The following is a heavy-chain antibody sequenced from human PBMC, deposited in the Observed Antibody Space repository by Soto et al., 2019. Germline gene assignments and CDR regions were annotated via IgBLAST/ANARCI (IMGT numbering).Heavy chain of an antibody. Sequence: EVQLVESGGGLVQPGGSLRLSCVASGFTFSSDSMNWVRQAPGKGLEWVAHISTSGATRYYADSVKGRFTISRDNAKTSLYLQMDSLRNEDTAVYYCARFFGSGFDYWGQGTLVTVSS. J-gene: IGHJ4*02. CDR2: ISTSGATR. CDR1: GFTFSSDS. CDR3: ARFFGSGFDY. V-gene: IGHV3-48*02. D-gene: IGHD6-19*01.